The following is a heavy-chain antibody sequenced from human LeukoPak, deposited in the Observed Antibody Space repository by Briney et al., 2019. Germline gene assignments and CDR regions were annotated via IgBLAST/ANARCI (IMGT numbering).Heavy chain of an antibody. CDR2: INSDGSST. V-gene: IGHV3-74*01. CDR3: AKDIAAAGTGWYFDL. CDR1: GFTFSSYG. J-gene: IGHJ2*01. Sequence: GGSLRLSCAASGFTFSSYGMHWVRQAPGKGLVWVSRINSDGSSTSYADSVKGRFTISRDNAKNTLYLQMNSLRAEDTALYYCAKDIAAAGTGWYFDLWGRGTLVTVSS. D-gene: IGHD6-13*01.